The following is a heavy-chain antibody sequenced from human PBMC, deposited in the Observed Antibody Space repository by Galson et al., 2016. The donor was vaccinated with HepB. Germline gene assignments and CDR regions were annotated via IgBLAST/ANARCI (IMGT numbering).Heavy chain of an antibody. CDR3: AVTAWYRFDY. D-gene: IGHD6-13*01. Sequence: SLRLSCAASGITLSIHWMGWVRQTPGKGLEWLGYINKDGSESYYVDSVKGRFTISRDNARNSLFLHMTSLRAEDTAVYYCAVTAWYRFDYWGQGTLVTVSS. CDR1: GITLSIHW. CDR2: INKDGSES. V-gene: IGHV3-7*01. J-gene: IGHJ4*02.